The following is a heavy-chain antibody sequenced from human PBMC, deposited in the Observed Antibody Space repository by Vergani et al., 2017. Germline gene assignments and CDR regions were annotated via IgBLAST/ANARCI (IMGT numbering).Heavy chain of an antibody. V-gene: IGHV3-23*04. D-gene: IGHD1-14*01. CDR1: GFTFSDYY. J-gene: IGHJ6*02. CDR2: ISGSGGST. Sequence: VQLVESGGGLVKPGGSLRLSCAASGFTFSDYYMSWVRQAPGKGLEWVSAISGSGGSTYYADSVKGRFTISRDNSKNTLYLQMNSLRAEDTAMYYCASGIHPYYYYGMDVWGQGTTVTVSS. CDR3: ASGIHPYYYYGMDV.